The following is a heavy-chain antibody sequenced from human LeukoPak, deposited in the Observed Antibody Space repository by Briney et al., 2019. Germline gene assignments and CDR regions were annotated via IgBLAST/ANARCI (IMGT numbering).Heavy chain of an antibody. J-gene: IGHJ5*02. CDR1: GGSISSSYH. CDR2: MYYSGST. Sequence: SETLSLTCTVSGGSISSSYHWGWIRQPPGKGLEWIANMYYSGSTYYNPALKSRVTISVDTSKNQFSLKMSSVTAADTAMYYCARNSGNYLGWFDPWGQGTLVTVSS. CDR3: ARNSGNYLGWFDP. V-gene: IGHV4-39*01. D-gene: IGHD1-26*01.